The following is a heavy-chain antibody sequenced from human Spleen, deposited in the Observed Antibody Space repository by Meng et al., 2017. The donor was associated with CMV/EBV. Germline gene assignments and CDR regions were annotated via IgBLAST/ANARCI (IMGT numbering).Heavy chain of an antibody. CDR3: AKERGITMAPFDP. J-gene: IGHJ5*02. CDR2: ISGSGGST. V-gene: IGHV3-23*01. Sequence: EVQLLESGGGSVQPGGSLSLSCAASGLTFSSYAMSWVRQAPGKGLEWVSAISGSGGSTYYADSVKGRFTISRDNSKNTLYLQMNSLRAEDTAVYYCAKERGITMAPFDPWGQGTLVTVSS. CDR1: GLTFSSYA. D-gene: IGHD3-10*01.